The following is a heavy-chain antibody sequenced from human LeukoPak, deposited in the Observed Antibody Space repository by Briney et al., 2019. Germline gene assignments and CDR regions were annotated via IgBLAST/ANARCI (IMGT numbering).Heavy chain of an antibody. Sequence: SGTLSLTCDVSGGSISRTNWWSLVRQSPGQGLEWSGEISLSGRTNYNPSLQSRVTMSLDESKNQLSLDLASVTAADTAVYYCSRESGAFSPFGYWGQGTLGTV. V-gene: IGHV4-4*02. CDR3: SRESGAFSPFGY. J-gene: IGHJ4*02. D-gene: IGHD1-26*01. CDR2: ISLSGRT. CDR1: GGSISRTNW.